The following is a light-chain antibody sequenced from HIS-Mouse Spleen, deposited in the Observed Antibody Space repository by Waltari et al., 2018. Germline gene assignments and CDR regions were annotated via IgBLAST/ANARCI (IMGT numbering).Light chain of an antibody. CDR2: DVS. J-gene: IGLJ2*01. V-gene: IGLV2-14*03. CDR1: SSAVGGYNY. CDR3: SSYTSSSFNVV. Sequence: QSALTQPASVSGSPGQSITTSCTGTSSAVGGYNYVSWYQQHPGKAPKLMIYDVSNRPSGVSNRFSGSKSGNTASLTISGLQAEDEADYYCSSYTSSSFNVVFGGGTKLTVL.